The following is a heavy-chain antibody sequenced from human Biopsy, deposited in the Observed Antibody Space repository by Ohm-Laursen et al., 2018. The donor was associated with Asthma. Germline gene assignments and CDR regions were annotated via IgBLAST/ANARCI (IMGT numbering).Heavy chain of an antibody. CDR1: GGTFSNFA. CDR3: ARCQVGYSSGWSLLLKKIYYSGMDV. V-gene: IGHV1-69*13. CDR2: IMTVFGTT. D-gene: IGHD6-19*01. Sequence: SVKVSCNTPGGTFSNFAISWVRQAPGQGLEWLGGIMTVFGTTNYAQKFQGRVTITADESTSTAYMKVTSLRSEDTAIYYCARCQVGYSSGWSLLLKKIYYSGMDVWGQGTAVTVSS. J-gene: IGHJ6*02.